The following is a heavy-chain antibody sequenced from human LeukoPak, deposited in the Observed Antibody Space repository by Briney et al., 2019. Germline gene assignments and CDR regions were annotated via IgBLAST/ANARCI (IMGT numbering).Heavy chain of an antibody. V-gene: IGHV5-51*01. CDR1: GYSFSNNW. J-gene: IGHJ4*02. D-gene: IGHD1-26*01. CDR2: IYPGDSQT. CDR3: ARLSAGSHFHLDS. Sequence: PGKSLNISCKGSGYSFSNNWIGWVRQMPGRGLEWMGIIYPGDSQTRYSPSFQGQVTISADKSISTAYLQWSSLKASDIAMYYCARLSAGSHFHLDSWGQGTLVTVSS.